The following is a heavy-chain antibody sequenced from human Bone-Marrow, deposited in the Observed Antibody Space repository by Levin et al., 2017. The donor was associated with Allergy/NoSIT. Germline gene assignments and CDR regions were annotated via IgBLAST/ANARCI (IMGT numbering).Heavy chain of an antibody. CDR1: GFTFSSYA. CDR2: ISYDGSNK. J-gene: IGHJ5*02. Sequence: GESLKISCAASGFTFSSYAMHWVRQAPGKGLEWVAVISYDGSNKYYADSVKGRFTISRDNSKNTLYLQMNSLRAEDTAVYYCARDGRRSSGWWSNWFDPWGQGTLVTVSS. D-gene: IGHD6-19*01. V-gene: IGHV3-30-3*01. CDR3: ARDGRRSSGWWSNWFDP.